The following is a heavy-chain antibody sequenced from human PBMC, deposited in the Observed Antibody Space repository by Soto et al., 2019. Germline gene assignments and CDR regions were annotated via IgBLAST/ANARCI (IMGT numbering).Heavy chain of an antibody. Sequence: EVQLAESGGGLAQPGGSLRLSCAASGFTLSGYAMDWVRQAPGKGLEYVSGISSNGVGTYYANSVQGRFTNSRDNSKNTVYLQMGSVRPEDMAVYYCARRARPDFYYMDVWGKGTTVTVSS. J-gene: IGHJ6*03. D-gene: IGHD6-6*01. V-gene: IGHV3-64*01. CDR3: ARRARPDFYYMDV. CDR1: GFTLSGYA. CDR2: ISSNGVGT.